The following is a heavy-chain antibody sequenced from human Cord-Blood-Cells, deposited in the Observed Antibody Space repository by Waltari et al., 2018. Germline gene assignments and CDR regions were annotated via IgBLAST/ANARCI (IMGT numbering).Heavy chain of an antibody. CDR2: INHSGST. V-gene: IGHV4-34*01. Sequence: QVQLQQWGAGLLKPSETLSLTCAVYGGSFTYYWSWIRQPPGKGLEWIGEINHSGSTNYNPSLKSRVTISVHTSKNQFSLKLSSVTAADTAVYYWARGEYSSSSFDYWGQGTLVTVSS. CDR1: GGSFTYY. D-gene: IGHD6-6*01. J-gene: IGHJ4*02. CDR3: ARGEYSSSSFDY.